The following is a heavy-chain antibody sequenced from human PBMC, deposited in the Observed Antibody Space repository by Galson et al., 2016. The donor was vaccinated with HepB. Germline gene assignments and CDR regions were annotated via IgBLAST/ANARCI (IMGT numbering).Heavy chain of an antibody. CDR2: IYPGDSDT. V-gene: IGHV5-51*01. CDR1: GYSFGSYA. D-gene: IGHD5-18*01. Sequence: QSGAEVKKPGESLQISCKGSGYSFGSYAIVWVRQMPGKGLEWMGIIYPGDSDTRYNPAFQGQVTISADRSITTAYLQWSTLKASDTAIYFCARLSPYTYGRKFDSWGQGTLVTVSS. J-gene: IGHJ4*02. CDR3: ARLSPYTYGRKFDS.